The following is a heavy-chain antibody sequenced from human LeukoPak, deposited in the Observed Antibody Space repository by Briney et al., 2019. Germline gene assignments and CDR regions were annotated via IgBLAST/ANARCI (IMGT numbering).Heavy chain of an antibody. CDR3: ARGSPITMIVTGPSGY. CDR2: INPSGGST. V-gene: IGHV1-46*01. Sequence: GASVKVSCKASGYTFTSYYMHWVRQAPGQGLEWMGIINPSGGSTSYAQKFQGRVTMTRDTSTSTVYMELSSLRSEDTAVYYCARGSPITMIVTGPSGYWGQGTLVTVSS. CDR1: GYTFTSYY. J-gene: IGHJ4*02. D-gene: IGHD3-22*01.